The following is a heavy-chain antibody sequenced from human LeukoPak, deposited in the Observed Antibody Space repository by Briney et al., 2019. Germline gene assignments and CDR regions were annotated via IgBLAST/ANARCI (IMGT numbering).Heavy chain of an antibody. J-gene: IGHJ4*02. Sequence: SETLSLTCAVYGGSFSGYYWSWIRQPPGKGLEWIGEINHSGSTNYNPSLKSRVIISVDTSKNQFSLKLSSVTAADTAVYYCARGRYGSGLFDYWGQGTLVTVSS. CDR1: GGSFSGYY. CDR2: INHSGST. CDR3: ARGRYGSGLFDY. D-gene: IGHD3-10*01. V-gene: IGHV4-34*01.